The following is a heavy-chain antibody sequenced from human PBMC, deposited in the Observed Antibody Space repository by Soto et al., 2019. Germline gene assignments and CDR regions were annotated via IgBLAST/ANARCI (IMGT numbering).Heavy chain of an antibody. V-gene: IGHV3-30*18. CDR3: AKDRGEGATAFDY. J-gene: IGHJ4*02. CDR2: ISYDGSNK. CDR1: GFTFSSYG. D-gene: IGHD1-26*01. Sequence: GSLRLSCAASGFTFSSYGMHWVRQAPGKGLEWVAVISYDGSNKYYADSVKGRFTISRDNSKNTLYLQMNSLRAEDTAVYYCAKDRGEGATAFDYWGQGTLVTVSS.